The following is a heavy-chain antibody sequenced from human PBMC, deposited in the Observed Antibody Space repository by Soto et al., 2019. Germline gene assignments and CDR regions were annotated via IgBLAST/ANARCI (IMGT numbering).Heavy chain of an antibody. V-gene: IGHV3-23*01. CDR3: AKLGVAGTYDAFDV. CDR2: ISGSGGGT. J-gene: IGHJ3*01. D-gene: IGHD3-16*01. Sequence: HPGGSLRLSCAASGFAFSSFAMSWVRQAPGKGLEWVSAISGSGGGTYYADSVKGRVTISRDNSKNTLYLQMNSLRAEDTAVYYCAKLGVAGTYDAFDVWGRGAMVTVSS. CDR1: GFAFSSFA.